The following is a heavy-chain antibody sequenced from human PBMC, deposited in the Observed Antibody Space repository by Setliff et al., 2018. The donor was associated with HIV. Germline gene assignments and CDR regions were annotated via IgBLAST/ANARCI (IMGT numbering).Heavy chain of an antibody. Sequence: PGGFLRLSCAASGFTFSSYWMHWVRQVPGKGLMWVSRINTDGTYIHYADSVKGRFTISRDNAKNILYLQVNSLRPDDTAAYYCTRDSYDDSYYYGMDVWGQGTTVTAP. J-gene: IGHJ6*02. V-gene: IGHV3-74*01. CDR2: INTDGTYI. CDR1: GFTFSSYW. CDR3: TRDSYDDSYYYGMDV. D-gene: IGHD3-10*01.